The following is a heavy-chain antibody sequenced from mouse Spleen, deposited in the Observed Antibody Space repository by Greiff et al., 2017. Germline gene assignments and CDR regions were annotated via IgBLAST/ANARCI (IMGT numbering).Heavy chain of an antibody. Sequence: QVQLQQPGAELVKPGASVKLSCKASGYTFTSYWMHWVKQRPGRGLEWIGRIDPNSGGTKYNEKFKSKATLTVDKPSSTAYMQLSSLTSEDSAVYYCAREEAIYSYYSYDPYAMDYWGQGTSVTVSS. J-gene: IGHJ4*01. CDR1: GYTFTSYW. CDR2: IDPNSGGT. V-gene: IGHV1-72*01. D-gene: IGHD2-12*01. CDR3: AREEAIYSYYSYDPYAMDY.